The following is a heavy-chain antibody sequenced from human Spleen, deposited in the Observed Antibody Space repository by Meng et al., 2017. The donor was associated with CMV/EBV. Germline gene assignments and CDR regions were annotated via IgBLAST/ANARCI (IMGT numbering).Heavy chain of an antibody. Sequence: GGSLRLSCAASGFTFSSYWMHWVRQAPGKGLVWVSRINSDGSVISYADSVKGRFTISRDNAKNTLYLQMNSLRDEDTAVYYCARPSEGFDPWGQGTLVTVSS. CDR1: GFTFSSYW. J-gene: IGHJ5*02. CDR2: INSDGSVI. V-gene: IGHV3-74*01. CDR3: ARPSEGFDP.